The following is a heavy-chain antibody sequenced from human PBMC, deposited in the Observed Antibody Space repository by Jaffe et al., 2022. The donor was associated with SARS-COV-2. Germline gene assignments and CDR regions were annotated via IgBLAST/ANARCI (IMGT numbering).Heavy chain of an antibody. CDR2: INAGNGNT. Sequence: QVQLVQSGAEVKKPGASVKVSCKASGYTFTSYAMHWVRQAPGQRLEWMGWINAGNGNTKYSQKFQGRVTITRDTSASTAYMELSSLRSEDTAVYYCARDKQQLVKDYFDYWGQGTLVTVSS. CDR3: ARDKQQLVKDYFDY. J-gene: IGHJ4*02. D-gene: IGHD6-13*01. V-gene: IGHV1-3*01. CDR1: GYTFTSYA.